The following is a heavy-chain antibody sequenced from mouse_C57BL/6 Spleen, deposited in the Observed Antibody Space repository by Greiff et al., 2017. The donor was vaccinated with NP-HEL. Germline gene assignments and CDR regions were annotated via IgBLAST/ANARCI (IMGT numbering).Heavy chain of an antibody. CDR1: GYTFTGYW. J-gene: IGHJ3*01. CDR3: ARLSGNEYDGFAY. CDR2: ILPGSGST. Sequence: QVQLQQSGAELMKPGASVKLSCKATGYTFTGYWIEWVKQRPGHGLEWIGEILPGSGSTNYNEKFKGKATFTADTSSTTAYMQLSSLTTEDSAIYYCARLSGNEYDGFAYWGQGTLVTVSA. D-gene: IGHD2-4*01. V-gene: IGHV1-9*01.